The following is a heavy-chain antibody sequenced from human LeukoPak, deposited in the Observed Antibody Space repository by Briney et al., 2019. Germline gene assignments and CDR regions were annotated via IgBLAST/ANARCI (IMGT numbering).Heavy chain of an antibody. CDR2: IYSGGST. V-gene: IGHV3-23*03. CDR1: EFTFSNYA. CDR3: ARGLRWFRPFDY. J-gene: IGHJ4*02. Sequence: GGSLRLSCAASEFTFSNYAMSWVRQAPGKGLEWVPVIYSGGSTYYADSIKGRFTISRDNSKNTLYLQMNSLGAEDTAIYYCARGLRWFRPFDYWGQGTLVTVSS. D-gene: IGHD4-23*01.